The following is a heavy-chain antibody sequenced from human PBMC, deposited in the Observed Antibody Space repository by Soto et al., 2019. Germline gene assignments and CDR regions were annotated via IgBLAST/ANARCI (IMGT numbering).Heavy chain of an antibody. J-gene: IGHJ5*02. CDR1: RYTFTTYY. V-gene: IGHV1-46*01. D-gene: IGHD3-3*01. CDR2: INPSNGKT. Sequence: GASVKVSCKTSRYTFTTYYMHWVRQAPGQGLEWMGIINPSNGKTSYAQKFQGRITMTREMSTSTVYMELSSLRSEDTALYYCARXGGYNFWSGYPINWFDPWGQGTQVTVSS. CDR3: ARXGGYNFWSGYPINWFDP.